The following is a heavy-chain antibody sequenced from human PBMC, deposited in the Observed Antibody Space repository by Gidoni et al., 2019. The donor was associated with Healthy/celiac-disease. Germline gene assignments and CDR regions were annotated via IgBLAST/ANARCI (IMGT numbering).Heavy chain of an antibody. CDR1: AFTFHNYA. J-gene: IGHJ4*02. V-gene: IGHV3-23*01. CDR3: AKEKYYYGSGSLIFDY. D-gene: IGHD3-10*01. Sequence: EVQLLEYGGGLVQPGGSLRLSCAASAFTFHNYAMSWVRQAPGKGLEWVSAISGSGGSTYYADSVKGRFTISRDNSKNTLYLQMNSLRAEDTAVYYCAKEKYYYGSGSLIFDYWGQGTLVTVSS. CDR2: ISGSGGST.